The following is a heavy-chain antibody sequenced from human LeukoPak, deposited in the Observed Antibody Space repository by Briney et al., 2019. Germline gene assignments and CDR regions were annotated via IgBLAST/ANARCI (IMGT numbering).Heavy chain of an antibody. J-gene: IGHJ4*02. V-gene: IGHV3-11*04. CDR3: AKDRASSPLLSWYFDY. CDR2: ISRSGSTK. CDR1: GFTFSDYN. D-gene: IGHD2-15*01. Sequence: PGGSLRLSCAASGFTFSDYNMRWIRQAPGKGLEWVSSISRSGSTKYYADSVKGRFTISRDNSKNTLYLQMNSLRAEDTAVYYCAKDRASSPLLSWYFDYWGQGTLVTVSS.